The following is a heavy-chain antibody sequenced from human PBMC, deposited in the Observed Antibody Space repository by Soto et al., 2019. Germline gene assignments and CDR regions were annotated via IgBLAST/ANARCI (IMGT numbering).Heavy chain of an antibody. D-gene: IGHD3-3*01. J-gene: IGHJ5*02. CDR3: AKTPLTILPGIFRFDP. CDR2: ISASGDST. Sequence: EVQLLESGGGLVQPGGSLRLSCAASGFTFNSYAMSWVRQAPGKGLEWVSAISASGDSTYYADAVKGRFTISRDNSKNTLYLEMNSLRAEDTALYYCAKTPLTILPGIFRFDPWGQGTLVTVSS. V-gene: IGHV3-23*01. CDR1: GFTFNSYA.